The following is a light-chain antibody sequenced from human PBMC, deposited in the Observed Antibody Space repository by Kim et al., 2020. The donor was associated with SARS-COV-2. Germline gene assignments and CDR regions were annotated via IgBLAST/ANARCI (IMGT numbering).Light chain of an antibody. CDR2: GAS. J-gene: IGKJ5*01. CDR3: QQYSSSLIT. CDR1: QSVSSSY. V-gene: IGKV3-20*01. Sequence: SSGENATPSCRASQSVSSSYLAWYQQKPGQAPRLLIYGASSRATGIPDRFSGSGSGTDFTLTISRLEPEDFAVYYCQQYSSSLITFGQGTRLEIK.